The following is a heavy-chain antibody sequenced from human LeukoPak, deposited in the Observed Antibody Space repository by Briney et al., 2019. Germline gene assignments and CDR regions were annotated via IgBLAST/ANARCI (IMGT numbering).Heavy chain of an antibody. CDR1: GFTFSSYW. CDR3: AKDGVVTGYQFYYMDV. V-gene: IGHV3-30*02. Sequence: GGSLRLSCAASGFTFSSYWMSWVRQTPGKGLECVALIHCGGSSTYYADSVKGRITISRDDSKNTLYLEMNSLIPEDTAVYYCAKDGVVTGYQFYYMDVWGKGTAVTISS. D-gene: IGHD3-3*01. J-gene: IGHJ6*03. CDR2: IHCGGSST.